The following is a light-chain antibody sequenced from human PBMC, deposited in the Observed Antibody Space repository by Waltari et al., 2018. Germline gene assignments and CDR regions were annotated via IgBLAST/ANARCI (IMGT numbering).Light chain of an antibody. CDR2: GKS. Sequence: SSELTQDPAVSVALGQTVRITCQGDSLRSHYASWYQQKPGQAPRLLIYGKSNRRPSGIPDRFSGSRSGNTASLTITGAQAEDEADYYCNSRDSSDDYQLFGGGTKVSVL. CDR3: NSRDSSDDYQL. J-gene: IGLJ2*01. V-gene: IGLV3-19*01. CDR1: SLRSHY.